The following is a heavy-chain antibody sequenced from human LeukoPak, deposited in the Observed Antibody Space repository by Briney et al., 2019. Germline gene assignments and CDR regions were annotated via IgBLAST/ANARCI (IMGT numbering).Heavy chain of an antibody. CDR1: GYTFSSYA. Sequence: SVKVSCKASGYTFSSYAISWVRQAPGQGLEWMGRIIPILGIANYAQKFQGRVTITADKSTSTAYMELSSLRSEDTAVYYCALLPDIVVVPAAIRDYYGMDVWGQGTTVTVSS. CDR3: ALLPDIVVVPAAIRDYYGMDV. CDR2: IIPILGIA. J-gene: IGHJ6*02. D-gene: IGHD2-2*01. V-gene: IGHV1-69*04.